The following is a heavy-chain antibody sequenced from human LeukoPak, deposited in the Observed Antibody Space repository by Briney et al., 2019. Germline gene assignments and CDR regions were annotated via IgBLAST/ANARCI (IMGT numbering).Heavy chain of an antibody. J-gene: IGHJ4*02. CDR3: ARDMYSGSQFFDY. V-gene: IGHV3-30-3*01. CDR1: GFTFSSYA. D-gene: IGHD1-26*01. CDR2: ISYDGSNK. Sequence: PGGSLRLSCAASGFTFSSYAMHWVRQAPGKGLEWVAVISYDGSNKYYADSVKGRFTISRDNSKNTLYLQMNSLRAEDTAVYYCARDMYSGSQFFDYWGQGTLVTVSS.